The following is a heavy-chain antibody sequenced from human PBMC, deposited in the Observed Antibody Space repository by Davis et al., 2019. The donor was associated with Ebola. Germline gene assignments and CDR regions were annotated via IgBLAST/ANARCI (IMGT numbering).Heavy chain of an antibody. CDR3: ASTHHCSGGSCHSGQLDY. J-gene: IGHJ4*02. Sequence: PSETLSLTCTVSGGSISSSYWSWIRQPPGKGLEWIGYIYYSGSTNYNPSLKSRVTISVDTSKNQFSLKLSSVTAADTAVYYCASTHHCSGGSCHSGQLDYWGQGTLVTVSS. CDR1: GGSISSSY. CDR2: IYYSGST. D-gene: IGHD2-15*01. V-gene: IGHV4-59*08.